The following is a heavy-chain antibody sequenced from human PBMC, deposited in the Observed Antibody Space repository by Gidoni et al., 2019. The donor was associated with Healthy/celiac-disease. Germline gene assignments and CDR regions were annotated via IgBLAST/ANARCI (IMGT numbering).Heavy chain of an antibody. D-gene: IGHD1-26*01. CDR3: ARNGAKYYFDY. Sequence: QVQLQESGPGLVKPSETLSLTCTVSGYSISSGYYWGWIRQPPGKGLEWIGSIYHSGSTYYNPSLKGRVTISVDTSKNQFSLKLSSVTAADTAVYYCARNGAKYYFDYWGQGTLVTVSS. CDR2: IYHSGST. V-gene: IGHV4-38-2*02. CDR1: GYSISSGYY. J-gene: IGHJ4*02.